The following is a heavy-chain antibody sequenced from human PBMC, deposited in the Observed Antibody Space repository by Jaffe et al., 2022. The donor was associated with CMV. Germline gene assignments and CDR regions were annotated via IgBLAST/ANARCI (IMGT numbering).Heavy chain of an antibody. Sequence: EVQLVESGGGLVQPGGSLRLSCAASGFTFSSYAMSWVRQAPGKGLEWVSAISGSGGSTYYADSVKGRFTISRDNSKNTLYLQMNSLRAEDTAVYYCAKDRRYSSGWYGGFDYWGQGTLVTVSS. D-gene: IGHD6-19*01. CDR1: GFTFSSYA. V-gene: IGHV3-23*04. CDR2: ISGSGGST. J-gene: IGHJ4*02. CDR3: AKDRRYSSGWYGGFDY.